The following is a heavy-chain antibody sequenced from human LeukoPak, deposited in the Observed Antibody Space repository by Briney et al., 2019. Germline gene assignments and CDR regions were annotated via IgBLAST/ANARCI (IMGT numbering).Heavy chain of an antibody. V-gene: IGHV3-15*01. CDR2: IKSKNDDGTT. CDR1: GFSFSNAW. D-gene: IGHD3-22*01. Sequence: GGSLRLSCVVSGFSFSNAWMSWVRQAPGKGLEWVGRIKSKNDDGTTDYAAPVKGRFIISRDDSENTLYLQMNSLKTEDTAVYYCITGGRYYDSSGYYPYYFDFWGQGTLVTVSS. CDR3: ITGGRYYDSSGYYPYYFDF. J-gene: IGHJ4*02.